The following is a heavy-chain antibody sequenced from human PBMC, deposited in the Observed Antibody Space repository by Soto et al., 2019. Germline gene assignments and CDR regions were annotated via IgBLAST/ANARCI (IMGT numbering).Heavy chain of an antibody. CDR2: IIPILGIA. V-gene: IGHV1-69*02. D-gene: IGHD2-15*01. CDR1: GGTFSSYT. Sequence: QVQLVQSGAEVKKPGSSVKVSCKASGGTFSSYTISWVRQAPGQGLEWMGRIIPILGIANYAQKFQGRVTITADKSTSTAYMELSSLRSEDTAVYYCARGWSDIVLVVAATHYGMDVWGQGTTVTVSS. J-gene: IGHJ6*02. CDR3: ARGWSDIVLVVAATHYGMDV.